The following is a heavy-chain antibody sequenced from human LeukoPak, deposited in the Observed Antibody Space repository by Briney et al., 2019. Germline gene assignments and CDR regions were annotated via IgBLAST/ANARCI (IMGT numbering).Heavy chain of an antibody. CDR1: GYTFTSYD. V-gene: IGHV1-8*01. J-gene: IGHJ4*02. CDR3: ARGRIASGVKYFDY. D-gene: IGHD6-25*01. CDR2: MNPNSGNT. Sequence: ASVKVSCKASGYTFTSYDINWVRQATGQGLEWMGWMNPNSGNTGYAQKFRGRVTMTRNTSISTAYMELSSLRSEDTAVYYCARGRIASGVKYFDYWGQGTLVTVSS.